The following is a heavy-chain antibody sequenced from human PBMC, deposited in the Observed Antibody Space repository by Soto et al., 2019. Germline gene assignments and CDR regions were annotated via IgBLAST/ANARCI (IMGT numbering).Heavy chain of an antibody. CDR2: IYPGDSDT. J-gene: IGHJ3*02. D-gene: IGHD4-17*01. V-gene: IGHV5-51*01. CDR1: GYSFTIYW. Sequence: GESLKISGNGSGYSFTIYWIGWVLQMPGKGLEWMGIIYPGDSDTRYSPSFQGQVTISADKSISTAYLQWSSLKASDTAMYYCARPTTVVTPPYALDIWGQGTMVTVSS. CDR3: ARPTTVVTPPYALDI.